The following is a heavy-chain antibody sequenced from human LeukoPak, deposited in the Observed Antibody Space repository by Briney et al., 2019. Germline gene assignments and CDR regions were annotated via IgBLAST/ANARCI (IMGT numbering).Heavy chain of an antibody. D-gene: IGHD3-3*01. J-gene: IGHJ4*02. Sequence: ASVKVSCKASGYTFTSYGISWVRQAPGQGLEWMGWMNPNSGNTGYAQKFQGRVTMTRNTSISTAYMELSSLRSEDTAVYYCARVRQGAARYDFWSGYYGPFDYWGQGTLVTVSS. CDR3: ARVRQGAARYDFWSGYYGPFDY. V-gene: IGHV1-8*02. CDR1: GYTFTSYG. CDR2: MNPNSGNT.